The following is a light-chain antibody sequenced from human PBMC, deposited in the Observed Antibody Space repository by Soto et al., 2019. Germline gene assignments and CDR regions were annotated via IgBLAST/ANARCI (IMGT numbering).Light chain of an antibody. V-gene: IGKV3-20*01. Sequence: EIVLTQSPGTLSLSPGERATLSCRASQSVRSNYLAWYRQKPGQAPSLLIYGASTRATGIPDRFSGSGSGTDFTLTITRLEPEDFAVYYCHQYGISPGTFGQGTKLEIK. CDR3: HQYGISPGT. J-gene: IGKJ2*01. CDR2: GAS. CDR1: QSVRSNY.